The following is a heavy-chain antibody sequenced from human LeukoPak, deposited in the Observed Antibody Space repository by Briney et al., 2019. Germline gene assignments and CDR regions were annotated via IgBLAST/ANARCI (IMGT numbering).Heavy chain of an antibody. V-gene: IGHV7-4-1*02. CDR1: GYTFISYV. Sequence: GASVKVSCKASGYTFISYVMNWVRQAPGQGLEWMGWINTNTGNPTFAQGFTGRFVFSLDTSVSTAYLQISSLKAEDTAVYYCARGYSSGWYVDGNFDYWGQGTLVTVSS. CDR3: ARGYSSGWYVDGNFDY. CDR2: INTNTGNP. J-gene: IGHJ4*02. D-gene: IGHD6-13*01.